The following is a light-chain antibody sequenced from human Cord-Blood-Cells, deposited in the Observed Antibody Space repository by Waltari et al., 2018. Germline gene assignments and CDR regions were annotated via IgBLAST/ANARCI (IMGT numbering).Light chain of an antibody. CDR2: RDS. CDR3: QVWDSSTAWV. J-gene: IGLJ3*02. V-gene: IGLV3-9*01. Sequence: SYELTQPLSVSVALGQPARITCGGNNIGSKTVHWYQQKPGQAPVLVIYRDSNRPSVIPERFSGSNSGNTATLTISRAQAGDEADYYCQVWDSSTAWVFGGGTKLTVL. CDR1: NIGSKT.